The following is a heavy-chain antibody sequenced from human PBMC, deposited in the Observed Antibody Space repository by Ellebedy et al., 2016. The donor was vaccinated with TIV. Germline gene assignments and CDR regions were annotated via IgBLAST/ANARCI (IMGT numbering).Heavy chain of an antibody. CDR2: IYYSGST. J-gene: IGHJ2*01. CDR3: ASCADGLLDWYFDL. CDR1: GGSISSYY. D-gene: IGHD2-21*02. V-gene: IGHV4-59*12. Sequence: SETLSLTXTVSGGSISSYYWSWIRQPPGKGLEWIGYIYYSGSTNYNPSLKSRVTMSVDTSKNQFSLKLSSVTAADTAVYYCASCADGLLDWYFDLWGRGTLVTVSS.